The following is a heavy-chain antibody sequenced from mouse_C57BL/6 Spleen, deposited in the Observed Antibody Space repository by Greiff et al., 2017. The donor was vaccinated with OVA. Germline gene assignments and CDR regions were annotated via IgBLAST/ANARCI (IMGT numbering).Heavy chain of an antibody. J-gene: IGHJ3*01. V-gene: IGHV1-54*01. CDR3: ARGGGSRGAY. CDR1: GYAFTNYL. D-gene: IGHD1-1*01. Sequence: QVQLQQSGAELVRPGTSVKVSCKASGYAFTNYLIEWVKQRPGQGLEWIGVINPGSGGTNYNEKFKGKATLTADKSSSTAYMQLSSLTSEDSAVYVCARGGGSRGAYWGQGTLVTVSA. CDR2: INPGSGGT.